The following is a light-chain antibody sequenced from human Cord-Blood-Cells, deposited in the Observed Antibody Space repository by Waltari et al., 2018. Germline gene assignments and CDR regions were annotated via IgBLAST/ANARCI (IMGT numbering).Light chain of an antibody. CDR3: QQRSNWPPST. V-gene: IGKV3-11*01. Sequence: EIVLTQSPATLSLSPGERATLSCRASQSVSSYLAWYQQKPGQAPRLLIYDAANRATGIPARFSGSGSGTDFTLTISSLEPEDFSVYSCQQRSNWPPSTFGQETRLEIK. CDR2: DAA. J-gene: IGKJ5*01. CDR1: QSVSSY.